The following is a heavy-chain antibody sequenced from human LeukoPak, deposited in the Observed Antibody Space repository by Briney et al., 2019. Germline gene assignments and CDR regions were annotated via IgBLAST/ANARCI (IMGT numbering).Heavy chain of an antibody. D-gene: IGHD3-22*01. CDR2: ISYDGSNK. Sequence: GRSLRLSCAASGFTFSSYGMHWVRQAPGKGLEWVAVISYDGSNKYYADSVKGRFTISRDNSKNTLYLQMNSLRAEDTAVYYCARDPNYYDSSGPFDYWGQGTLVTVSS. V-gene: IGHV3-30*03. J-gene: IGHJ4*02. CDR1: GFTFSSYG. CDR3: ARDPNYYDSSGPFDY.